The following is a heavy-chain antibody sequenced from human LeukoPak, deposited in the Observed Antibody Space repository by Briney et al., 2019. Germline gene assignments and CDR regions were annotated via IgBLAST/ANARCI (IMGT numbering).Heavy chain of an antibody. Sequence: SETLSLTCAVSGGSIRSSNWWSWVRQPPGKGLEWIGEIYHSGGTTNYNPSLKSRVTISVDKSKNQFSLQLSSVTAADTALYYCARPTGRGGYPTGPLDIWGQGTMVTVSS. CDR2: IYHSGGTT. V-gene: IGHV4-4*02. CDR3: ARPTGRGGYPTGPLDI. J-gene: IGHJ3*02. CDR1: GGSIRSSNW. D-gene: IGHD6-25*01.